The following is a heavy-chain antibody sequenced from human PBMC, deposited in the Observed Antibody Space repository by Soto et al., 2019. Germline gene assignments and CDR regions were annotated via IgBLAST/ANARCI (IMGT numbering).Heavy chain of an antibody. CDR2: IIPIFGTA. CDR3: ARDPASYSSGFNWFDP. CDR1: GYTFTSYD. Sequence: ASVKVSCKASGYTFTSYDINWVRQATGQGLEWMGGIIPIFGTANYAQKFQGRVTITADESTSTAYMELSSLRSEDTAVYYCARDPASYSSGFNWFDPWGQGTRVTVS. V-gene: IGHV1-69*13. D-gene: IGHD6-19*01. J-gene: IGHJ5*02.